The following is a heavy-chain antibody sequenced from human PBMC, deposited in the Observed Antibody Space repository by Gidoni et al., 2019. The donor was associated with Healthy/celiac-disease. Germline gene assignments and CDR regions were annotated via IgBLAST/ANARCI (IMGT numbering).Heavy chain of an antibody. J-gene: IGHJ6*02. D-gene: IGHD1-20*01. CDR3: AKDGGYNWNDWYYYYYGMDV. V-gene: IGHV3-23*01. CDR2: ISGSGGST. Sequence: EVQLLESGGGLVQPGGSLRLSCAASGFTFSSYAMSWVRQAPGKGLEWVSAISGSGGSTYYADSVKGRFTISRDNSKNTLYLQMNSLRAEDTAVYYCAKDGGYNWNDWYYYYYGMDVWGQGTTVTVSS. CDR1: GFTFSSYA.